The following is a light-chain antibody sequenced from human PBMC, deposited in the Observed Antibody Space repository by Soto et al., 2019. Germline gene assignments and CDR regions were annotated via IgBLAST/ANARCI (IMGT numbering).Light chain of an antibody. CDR1: QSLSSS. Sequence: EIVLTQSPGTLSLSPGQIATLSCRASQSLSSSFLAWYQQKPGQAPRLLIYGASTRATGIPARFSGSGSGTEFTLTISSLQSEDFAVYYCQQHNNWPPITFGKGTRLEIK. J-gene: IGKJ5*01. CDR3: QQHNNWPPIT. V-gene: IGKV3-15*01. CDR2: GAS.